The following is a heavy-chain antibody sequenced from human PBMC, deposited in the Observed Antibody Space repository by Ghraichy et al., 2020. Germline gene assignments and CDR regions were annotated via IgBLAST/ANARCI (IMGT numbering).Heavy chain of an antibody. Sequence: LSLTCAASGFRFRDYYMSWIRQAPGKGLEWVSYIRSSSSYTNYADSVRGRFTISRDNAKNSLYLQMNSLRAEDTAVYYWSRDNGEILYSYDTHYYYYYMDVWGKGTTVTVSS. V-gene: IGHV3-11*05. J-gene: IGHJ6*03. CDR3: SRDNGEILYSYDTHYYYYYMDV. CDR1: GFRFRDYY. CDR2: IRSSSSYT. D-gene: IGHD5-18*01.